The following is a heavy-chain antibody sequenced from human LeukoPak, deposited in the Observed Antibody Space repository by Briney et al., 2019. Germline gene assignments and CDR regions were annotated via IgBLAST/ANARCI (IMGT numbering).Heavy chain of an antibody. J-gene: IGHJ6*03. CDR2: INHSGST. CDR3: ARGKGDTVTTSLFYYYYMDV. D-gene: IGHD4-17*01. V-gene: IGHV4-34*01. Sequence: PSETLSLTCAVYGGSFSGYYWSWIRQPPGKGLEWIGEINHSGSTNYNPSLKSRVTISVDTSKNQFSLKLSSVTAADTAVYYCARGKGDTVTTSLFYYYYMDVWGKGTTVTVSS. CDR1: GGSFSGYY.